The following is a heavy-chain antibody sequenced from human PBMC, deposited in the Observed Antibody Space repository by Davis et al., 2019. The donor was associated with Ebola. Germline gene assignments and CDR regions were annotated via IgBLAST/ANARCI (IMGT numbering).Heavy chain of an antibody. D-gene: IGHD2-2*01. V-gene: IGHV3-7*01. CDR3: ARDRANIVVVPAALYYYYYGMDV. J-gene: IGHJ6*02. CDR1: GFTFRSYW. Sequence: GGSLRLSCAASGFTFRSYWMSWVRQAPGKGLEWVANIKQDGSEKYYVDSVKGRFTISRDNAKNSLYLQMNSLRAEDTAVYYCARDRANIVVVPAALYYYYYGMDVWGQGTTVTVSS. CDR2: IKQDGSEK.